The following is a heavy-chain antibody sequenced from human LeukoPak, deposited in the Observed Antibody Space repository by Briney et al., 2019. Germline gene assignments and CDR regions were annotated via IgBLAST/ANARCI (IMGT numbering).Heavy chain of an antibody. V-gene: IGHV1-2*02. CDR1: GGTFSSYA. Sequence: GSPVKVSCKASGGTFSSYAISWVRQAPGQGLEWMGWINPNSGGTNYAQKFQGRVTMTRDTSISTAYMELSRLRSDDTAVYYCARSYSGSYYSSWFDPWGQGTLVTVSS. J-gene: IGHJ5*02. CDR2: INPNSGGT. CDR3: ARSYSGSYYSSWFDP. D-gene: IGHD1-26*01.